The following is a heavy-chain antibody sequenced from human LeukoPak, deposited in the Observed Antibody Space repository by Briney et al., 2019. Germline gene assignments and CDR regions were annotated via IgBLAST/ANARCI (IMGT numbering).Heavy chain of an antibody. CDR1: GVSITSGYY. CDR3: ASSDYYDRVAF. J-gene: IGHJ4*02. D-gene: IGHD3-22*01. V-gene: IGHV4-31*03. CDR2: IYYSGST. Sequence: PSQTLSLTCTVSGVSITSGYYWCWIRQLPGKGLVWIGVIYYSGSTTYNPSLKRRTTISVDTSKHQFSLTLNSVTAADTAVYYCASSDYYDRVAFWGQGALVTVSS.